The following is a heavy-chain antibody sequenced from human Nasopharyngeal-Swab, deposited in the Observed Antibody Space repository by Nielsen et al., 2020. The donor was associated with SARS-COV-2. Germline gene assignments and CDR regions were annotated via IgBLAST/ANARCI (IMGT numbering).Heavy chain of an antibody. D-gene: IGHD2-15*01. CDR3: ARGQDAYYYMDV. V-gene: IGHV4-34*01. J-gene: IGHJ6*03. CDR2: INDRGSG. CDR1: GRTLNGFH. Sequence: SKTLSLTCVVVGRTLNGFHWKWIRQTPGKGLEWIGEINDRGSGNYNPSLRSRVTISAGTSNIQFSLKLNSVTAADTAVYYCARGQDAYYYMDVWGEGTTVNVSS.